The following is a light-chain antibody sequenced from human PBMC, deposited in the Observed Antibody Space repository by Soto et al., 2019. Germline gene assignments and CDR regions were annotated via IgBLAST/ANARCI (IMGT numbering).Light chain of an antibody. J-gene: IGKJ2*01. CDR3: QQYDNIPRT. CDR2: DAS. Sequence: DIQMTQSPSSLSASVGDRVTLTCRASQHISKFINWYQQKPGKAPKLLIYDASILETGVPSRFSGSGYGTDFTFTISSLQSEDIATYSCQQYDNIPRTFGQGTKVEV. V-gene: IGKV1-33*01. CDR1: QHISKF.